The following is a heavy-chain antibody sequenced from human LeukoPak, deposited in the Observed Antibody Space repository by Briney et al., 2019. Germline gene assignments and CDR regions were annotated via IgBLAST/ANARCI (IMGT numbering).Heavy chain of an antibody. J-gene: IGHJ4*02. CDR3: ARLPGADC. CDR2: IYHSGST. D-gene: IGHD4-17*01. CDR1: GGSISSSNW. Sequence: SETLSLTCAVSGGSISSSNWWSWVRQPPGKGLEWIGEIYHSGSTNYNPSLKSRVTMSVDKSKNQFSLKVTSVTAAGTAVYYCARLPGADCWGQGTLVTVSS. V-gene: IGHV4-4*02.